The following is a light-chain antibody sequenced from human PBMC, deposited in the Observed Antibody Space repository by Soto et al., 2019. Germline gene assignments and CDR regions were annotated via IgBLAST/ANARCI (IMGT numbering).Light chain of an antibody. V-gene: IGLV2-14*01. Sequence: QSALTQPASVSGSPGQSITISCTGTNSDVGGYDYVSWYQQHPGKAPKLMIYEVSHRPSGVSNRFSGSRSGNTASLTISGLQAEDEADYYCSSYTSSTTLGVFGGGTPLTVL. CDR2: EVS. CDR1: NSDVGGYDY. J-gene: IGLJ3*02. CDR3: SSYTSSTTLGV.